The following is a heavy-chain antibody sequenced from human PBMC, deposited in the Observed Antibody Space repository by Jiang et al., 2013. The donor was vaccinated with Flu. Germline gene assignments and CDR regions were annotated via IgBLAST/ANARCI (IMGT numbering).Heavy chain of an antibody. CDR1: GGSISSSNW. CDR3: ARVPLGRVAATGNAFDI. CDR2: IYHSGST. V-gene: IGHV4-4*02. Sequence: GPGLVKPSGTLSLTCAVSGGSISSSNWWSWVRQPPGKGLEWIGEIYHSGSTNYNPSLKSRVTISVDKSKNQFSLKLSSVTAADTAVYYCARVPLGRVAATGNAFDIWGQGTMVTVSS. D-gene: IGHD2-15*01. J-gene: IGHJ3*02.